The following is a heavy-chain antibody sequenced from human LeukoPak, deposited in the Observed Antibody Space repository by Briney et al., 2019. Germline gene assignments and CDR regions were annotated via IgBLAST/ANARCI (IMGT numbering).Heavy chain of an antibody. CDR2: ISWNSGSI. CDR1: GFTFDDYA. J-gene: IGHJ4*02. CDR3: AKDIMGYYDSSGYSHFDY. V-gene: IGHV3-9*01. D-gene: IGHD3-22*01. Sequence: GGSLRLSCAASGFTFDDYAMHWVRQAPGKGLEWVSGISWNSGSIGYADSVKGRFTISRDNAKNSLYLQMNSLRAEDTALYYCAKDIMGYYDSSGYSHFDYWGQGTLVTVSS.